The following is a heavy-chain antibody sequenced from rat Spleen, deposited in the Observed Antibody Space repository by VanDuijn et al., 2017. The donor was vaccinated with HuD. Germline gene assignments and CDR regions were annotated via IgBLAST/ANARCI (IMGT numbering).Heavy chain of an antibody. Sequence: EVQLVESGGGLVQPGRSLKLSCAASGFTFSDYFMAWVRQAPTKGLEWLATISYDGNSTFYRDSVKGRFTISRDDAKSTLYLQMNSLRSEDTATYYCARHMANPYYVMDAWGQGASVTVSS. CDR2: ISYDGNST. J-gene: IGHJ4*01. V-gene: IGHV5-22*01. CDR1: GFTFSDYF. D-gene: IGHD3-4*01. CDR3: ARHMANPYYVMDA.